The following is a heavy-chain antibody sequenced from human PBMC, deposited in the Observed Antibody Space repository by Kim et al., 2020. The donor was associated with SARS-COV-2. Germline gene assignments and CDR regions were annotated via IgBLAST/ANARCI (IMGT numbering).Heavy chain of an antibody. Sequence: SETLSLTCTVSGGSISSSSYYWGWIRQPPGKGLEWIGSIYYSGSTYYNPSLKSRVTISVDTSKNQFSLKLSSVTAADTAVYYCARLQRGGDILTGYYISGEALSNWFDPWGQGTLVTVSS. J-gene: IGHJ5*02. CDR2: IYYSGST. CDR3: ARLQRGGDILTGYYISGEALSNWFDP. D-gene: IGHD3-9*01. V-gene: IGHV4-39*01. CDR1: GGSISSSSYY.